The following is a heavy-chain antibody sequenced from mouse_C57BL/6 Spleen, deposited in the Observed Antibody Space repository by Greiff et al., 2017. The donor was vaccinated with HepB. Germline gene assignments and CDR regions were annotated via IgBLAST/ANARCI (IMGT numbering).Heavy chain of an antibody. CDR3: ARHYYGSSYQFAY. J-gene: IGHJ3*01. D-gene: IGHD1-1*01. Sequence: QVQLQQPGAELVKPGASVKMSCKASGYTFTSYWITWVKQRPGQGLEWIGDIYPGSGSTNYNEKFKSKATLTVDTSSSTAYMQLSSLTSEDSAVYDCARHYYGSSYQFAYWGQGTLVTVAA. V-gene: IGHV1-55*01. CDR1: GYTFTSYW. CDR2: IYPGSGST.